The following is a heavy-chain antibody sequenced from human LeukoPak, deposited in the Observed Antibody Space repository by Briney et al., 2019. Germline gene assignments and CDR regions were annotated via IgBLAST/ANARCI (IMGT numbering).Heavy chain of an antibody. Sequence: QPGGSLRLSCSPSGFTFSIYWMHWVRQAPGKGLVWVSRINSDGSSTSYADSVKGRFTISRDNAKNTLYLQMNSLRAEDTAVYYCARDEDWSGYYGAFDIWGQGTMVTVSS. CDR1: GFTFSIYW. V-gene: IGHV3-74*01. CDR2: INSDGSST. J-gene: IGHJ3*02. CDR3: ARDEDWSGYYGAFDI. D-gene: IGHD3-3*01.